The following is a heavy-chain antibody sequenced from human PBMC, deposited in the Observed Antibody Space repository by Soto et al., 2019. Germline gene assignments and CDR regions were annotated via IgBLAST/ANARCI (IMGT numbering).Heavy chain of an antibody. CDR3: ARGYTTWGNN. CDR2: IYTDGSST. Sequence: GGSLRLSCAASGFPFSSYWMHWVRQAPGKGLVWVSRIYTDGSSTNYADSVKGRFTISRDNAKNTLYLQMNSLRAEDTAVYYCARGYTTWGNNWGQGTLVTVSS. CDR1: GFPFSSYW. V-gene: IGHV3-74*01. D-gene: IGHD1-20*01. J-gene: IGHJ4*02.